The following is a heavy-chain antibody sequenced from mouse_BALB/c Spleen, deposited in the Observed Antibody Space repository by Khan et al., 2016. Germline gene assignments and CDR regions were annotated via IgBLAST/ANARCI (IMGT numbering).Heavy chain of an antibody. CDR2: IYPGNGDT. V-gene: IGHV1-12*01. J-gene: IGHJ3*01. Sequence: QVQLQQPGAELVKPGASVKMSCKASGYTFTSYNMHWVKQTPGQGLEWIGAIYPGNGDTSYNKKFKGKATLNADNSSSTAYMQLSSLTSEDSAVYYWAENYRYEFAYWGQVTLVTVSA. CDR3: AENYRYEFAY. D-gene: IGHD2-14*01. CDR1: GYTFTSYN.